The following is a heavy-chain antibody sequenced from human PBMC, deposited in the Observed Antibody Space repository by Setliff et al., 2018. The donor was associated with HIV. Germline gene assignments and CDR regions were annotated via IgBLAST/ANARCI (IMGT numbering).Heavy chain of an antibody. V-gene: IGHV4-39*07. CDR1: GDSFSSNSNH. D-gene: IGHD3-22*01. Sequence: SETLSLTCTVSGDSFSSNSNHWGWIRQPPGKGLEWIGNIKYGGTTYYNPSLKSRVSISIDTSKSQFSLKLTSVTAADTAVYFCARDPHYFDTSGYYSWFYFDYWGPGTLVTVS. CDR3: ARDPHYFDTSGYYSWFYFDY. CDR2: IKYGGTT. J-gene: IGHJ4*01.